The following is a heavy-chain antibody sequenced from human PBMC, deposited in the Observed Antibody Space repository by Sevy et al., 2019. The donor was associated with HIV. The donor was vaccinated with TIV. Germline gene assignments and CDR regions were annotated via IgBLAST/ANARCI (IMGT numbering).Heavy chain of an antibody. J-gene: IGHJ4*02. CDR2: ISGGRERP. Sequence: GGSLRLSCAASGFTFNNYAMSWVRQAPGKGLEWVSGISGGRERPFYADSVKGRFTISRDNSKNTLYLQMNSLRAEDTALYYCVKGAEVVVITAWTDWGQGTLVTVSS. D-gene: IGHD3-22*01. CDR3: VKGAEVVVITAWTD. V-gene: IGHV3-23*01. CDR1: GFTFNNYA.